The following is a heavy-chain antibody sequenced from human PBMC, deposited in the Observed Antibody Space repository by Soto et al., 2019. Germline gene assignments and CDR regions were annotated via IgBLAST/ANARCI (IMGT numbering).Heavy chain of an antibody. V-gene: IGHV1-46*02. CDR2: INLVGGTT. CDR3: ARGPDDSDVPRWDH. D-gene: IGHD4-17*01. J-gene: IGHJ4*02. Sequence: QVQLVQSGPEVRKPGASVRLSCATSGYNFNQYYIHWVRQAPGQGLEWMGIINLVGGTTEYAHKFRGRVTVTGDTSTRTAYMELSSLRSEDTAVYFCARGPDDSDVPRWDHWGQGTLITVSS. CDR1: GYNFNQYY.